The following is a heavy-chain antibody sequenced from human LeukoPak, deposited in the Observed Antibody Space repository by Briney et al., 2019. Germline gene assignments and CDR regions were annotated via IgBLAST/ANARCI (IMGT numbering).Heavy chain of an antibody. V-gene: IGHV4-34*01. Sequence: SETLSLTCAVYGGSISGYYWSWIRQPPGKGLEWIGEINHSGSTNYNPSLKSRVTISVDTSKNQFSLKLSSVTAADTAVYYCARGSPLTIFGVVRLKNWFDPWGQGTLVTVSS. D-gene: IGHD3-3*01. CDR3: ARGSPLTIFGVVRLKNWFDP. CDR2: INHSGST. CDR1: GGSISGYY. J-gene: IGHJ5*02.